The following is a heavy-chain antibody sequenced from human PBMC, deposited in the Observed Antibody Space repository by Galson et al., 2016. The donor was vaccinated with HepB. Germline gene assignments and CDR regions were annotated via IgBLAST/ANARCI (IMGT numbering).Heavy chain of an antibody. J-gene: IGHJ6*03. Sequence: SLRLSCAASGFAFRTYSMNWVRQTPGKGLEWVASITGTEYYTYYADSIKDRFTISRDNTRNLLHLQMNSLRVEDSAIYYCAIGSGPGSSRFRCYFYMDMWGKGTPVTVSS. CDR1: GFAFRTYS. CDR3: AIGSGPGSSRFRCYFYMDM. V-gene: IGHV3-21*01. D-gene: IGHD3-16*02. CDR2: ITGTEYYT.